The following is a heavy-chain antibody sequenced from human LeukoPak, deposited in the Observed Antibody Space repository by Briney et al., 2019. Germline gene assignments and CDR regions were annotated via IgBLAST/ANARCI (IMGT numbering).Heavy chain of an antibody. D-gene: IGHD5-12*01. CDR3: AKDLFPYSGYDVGSDY. CDR2: ISYDGSNK. Sequence: PGRSLRLSCAASGFTFSSYVMHWVRQAPGKGLEWVAVISYDGSNKYYADSVKGRFTITRDNSKNTLYLQMNSLRAEDTAVYYCAKDLFPYSGYDVGSDYWGQGTLVTVSS. J-gene: IGHJ4*02. V-gene: IGHV3-30*18. CDR1: GFTFSSYV.